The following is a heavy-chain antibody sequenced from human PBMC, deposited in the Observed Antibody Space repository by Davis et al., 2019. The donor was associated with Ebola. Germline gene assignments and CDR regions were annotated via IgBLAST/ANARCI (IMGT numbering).Heavy chain of an antibody. CDR1: GGSFGGYY. J-gene: IGHJ4*02. V-gene: IGHV4-34*01. D-gene: IGHD1-26*01. CDR3: ARGLVGATYYFDY. CDR2: INHSGST. Sequence: PSETLSLTCAVYGGSFGGYYWSWIRQPPGKGLEWIGEINHSGSTNYNPSLKSRATISVDTSKNQFSLKLSSVTAADTAVYYCARGLVGATYYFDYWGQGTLVTVSS.